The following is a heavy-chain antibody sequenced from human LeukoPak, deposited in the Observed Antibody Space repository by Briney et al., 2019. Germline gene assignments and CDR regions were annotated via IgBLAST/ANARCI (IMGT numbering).Heavy chain of an antibody. J-gene: IGHJ3*02. CDR3: ARGLGELSFAFDI. D-gene: IGHD3-16*02. Sequence: SQTLSLTCTVSGGSISSGSYYWSWIRQPAGKGLEWIGRIYTSGSTNYNPSLKSRVTISVDRSKNQFSLKLSSVTAADTAVYYCARGLGELSFAFDIWGQGTMVTVSS. CDR2: IYTSGST. V-gene: IGHV4-61*02. CDR1: GGSISSGSYY.